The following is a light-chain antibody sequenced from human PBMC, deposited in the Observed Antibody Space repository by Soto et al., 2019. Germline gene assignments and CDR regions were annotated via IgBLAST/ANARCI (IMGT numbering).Light chain of an antibody. CDR2: WAS. V-gene: IGKV4-1*01. Sequence: ILMTQSPDSLAVSLGYSATINCKSSQIVLYSSNNKNYLAWYQQKPGQPPKLLIYWASTRESGVPDRFSGSGSGTDFTLTISSLQAEDVAVYYCQQYYSTPRTFGQGTKVDI. CDR1: QIVLYSSNNKNY. CDR3: QQYYSTPRT. J-gene: IGKJ1*01.